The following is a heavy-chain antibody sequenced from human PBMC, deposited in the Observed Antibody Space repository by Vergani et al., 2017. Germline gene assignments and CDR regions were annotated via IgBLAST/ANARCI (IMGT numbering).Heavy chain of an antibody. J-gene: IGHJ3*02. CDR1: GGSISSSSYY. Sequence: QLQLQESGPGLVKPSETLSLTCTVSGGSISSSSYYWGWIRQPPGKGLEWIGSIYYSGSTYYNPSLKSRVTISVDTSKNQFSLKLSSVTAADTAAYYCARHWAVAGTGDAFDIWGQGTMVTVSS. V-gene: IGHV4-39*01. D-gene: IGHD6-19*01. CDR3: ARHWAVAGTGDAFDI. CDR2: IYYSGST.